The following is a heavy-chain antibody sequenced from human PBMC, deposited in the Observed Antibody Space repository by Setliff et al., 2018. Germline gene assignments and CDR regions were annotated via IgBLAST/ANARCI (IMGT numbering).Heavy chain of an antibody. D-gene: IGHD5-18*01. Sequence: GGSLRLSCAASGFTFSTYRMHWVRQAPGKGLEWVAVIWDDGGNKYHADSVKGRFTISRDNSKNTLYFQMNSLRAEDTAVYYCARDWIQPYFALSFDSWGQLPWSPSPQ. V-gene: IGHV3-33*08. CDR2: IWDDGGNK. CDR1: GFTFSTYR. J-gene: IGHJ4*01. CDR3: ARDWIQPYFALSFDS.